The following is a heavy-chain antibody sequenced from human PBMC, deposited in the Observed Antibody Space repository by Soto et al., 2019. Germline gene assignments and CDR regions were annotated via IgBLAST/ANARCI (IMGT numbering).Heavy chain of an antibody. CDR1: GGTFGNYA. V-gene: IGHV1-69*06. CDR3: VRESHEIVAVPATVMGPFTWFDP. J-gene: IGHJ5*02. D-gene: IGHD2-2*01. CDR2: TLPIFGTA. Sequence: QVQLVQSGAEVKTPGSSVKVSCKASGGTFGNYAISWVRQAPGQGLEWLGGTLPIFGTATYAQKFQGRVTITADRSTSTAYMELSSLTSEDTAVYYCVRESHEIVAVPATVMGPFTWFDPWGQGTLVTVSS.